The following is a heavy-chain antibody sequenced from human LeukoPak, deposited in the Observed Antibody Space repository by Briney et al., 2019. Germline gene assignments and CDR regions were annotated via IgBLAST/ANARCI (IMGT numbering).Heavy chain of an antibody. CDR2: ISIRSTTI. CDR3: ARVKDYSSSADF. J-gene: IGHJ4*02. D-gene: IGHD3-10*01. Sequence: SGGSLRLSCAASGFTFSSYSMNWVRQAPGKGLEWISYISIRSTTIYYADSVKGRFTISRDNAKNSLYLQMNSLRPEDTAVYYCARVKDYSSSADFWGQGTPVTVSS. CDR1: GFTFSSYS. V-gene: IGHV3-48*01.